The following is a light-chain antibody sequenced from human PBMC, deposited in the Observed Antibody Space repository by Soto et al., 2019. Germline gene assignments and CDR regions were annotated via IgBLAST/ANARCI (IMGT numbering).Light chain of an antibody. V-gene: IGKV3D-20*02. CDR1: QSVSSSY. Sequence: EILMTQSPCTLSFSPGERATLSCRASQSVSSSYLAWYQQKPGQAPRLLIYGVSSRATGIPDRFSGSGSGTDFTLTISSLEPEDFAVYYCQQRSKWPLTFGGGTKVDIK. CDR2: GVS. CDR3: QQRSKWPLT. J-gene: IGKJ4*01.